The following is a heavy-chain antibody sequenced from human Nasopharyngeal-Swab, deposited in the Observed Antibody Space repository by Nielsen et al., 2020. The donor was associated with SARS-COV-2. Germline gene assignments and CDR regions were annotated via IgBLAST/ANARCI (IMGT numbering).Heavy chain of an antibody. J-gene: IGHJ4*02. V-gene: IGHV4-59*12. CDR1: GGSISSYY. D-gene: IGHD6-6*01. CDR3: ARGPRGSGTSSSSYYFDY. CDR2: IYYSGST. Sequence: SETLSLTCTVSGGSISSYYWSWIRQPPGKGLEWIGYIYYSGSTNYNPSLKSRVTISVDTSKNQFSLKLSSVTAADTAVYYCARGPRGSGTSSSSYYFDYWGQGTLVTVSS.